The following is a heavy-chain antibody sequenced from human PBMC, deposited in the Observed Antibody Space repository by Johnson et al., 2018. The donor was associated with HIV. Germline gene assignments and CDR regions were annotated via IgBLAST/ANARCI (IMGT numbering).Heavy chain of an antibody. CDR1: GFTFSSYA. CDR2: ISYDGSNK. D-gene: IGHD1-1*01. CDR3: ASPERPTGTQEEAFDI. J-gene: IGHJ3*02. Sequence: VQLVESGGGVVQPGRSLRLSCAASGFTFSSYAMHWVRQAPGKGLEWVAVISYDGSNKYYADSVKGRFTISRDNSKNTLYLQMNSLRAEDTAVYYCASPERPTGTQEEAFDIWGQGTMVIVSS. V-gene: IGHV3-30*04.